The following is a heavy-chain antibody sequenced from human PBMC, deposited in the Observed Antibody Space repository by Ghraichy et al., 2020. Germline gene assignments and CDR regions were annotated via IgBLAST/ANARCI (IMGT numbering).Heavy chain of an antibody. Sequence: ASVKVSCRSSGYTFTAFYIHWVRQAPGQGLEWMGRINPNTGDTNYAQKFQGRVTMTRDTSINTAHMKLSSLTSDDTATYYCARIVQMASEDHWGQGTLVTVSS. CDR1: GYTFTAFY. CDR2: INPNTGDT. D-gene: IGHD2-8*01. J-gene: IGHJ4*02. V-gene: IGHV1-2*06. CDR3: ARIVQMASEDH.